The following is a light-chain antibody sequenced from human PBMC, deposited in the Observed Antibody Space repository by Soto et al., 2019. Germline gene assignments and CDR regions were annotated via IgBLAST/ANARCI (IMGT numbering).Light chain of an antibody. J-gene: IGKJ2*01. Sequence: DIQMTQSPSSLSASVGGRVSITCRASQDISNYIAWYQQKPGKVPKLLIYATSTLQSGVPSRFSGRVSGTDFTLTIISLQPEDAATYYCQKYNSVPYTFGQGTKLEI. V-gene: IGKV1-27*01. CDR2: ATS. CDR1: QDISNY. CDR3: QKYNSVPYT.